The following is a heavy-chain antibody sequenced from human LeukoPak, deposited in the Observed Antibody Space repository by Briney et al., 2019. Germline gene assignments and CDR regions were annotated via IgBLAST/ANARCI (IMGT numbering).Heavy chain of an antibody. J-gene: IGHJ4*02. Sequence: GGSLRLSCAASGFTFSSYDMHWVRQATGKGLEWVSAIGTAGDTYYPGSVKGRFTISRENAKNSLYLQMNSLRAGDTAVYYCAREARDNSGWWYFDYWGQGTLVTVSS. CDR2: IGTAGDT. CDR3: AREARDNSGWWYFDY. V-gene: IGHV3-13*01. D-gene: IGHD6-19*01. CDR1: GFTFSSYD.